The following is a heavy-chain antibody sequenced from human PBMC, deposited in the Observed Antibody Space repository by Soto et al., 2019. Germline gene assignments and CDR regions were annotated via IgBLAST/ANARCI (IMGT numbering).Heavy chain of an antibody. Sequence: SETLSLTCTVSGGSISSSSYYWGWIRQPPGKGLEWIGSIYYSGSTYYNPSLKSRVTISVDTSKNQFSLKLSSVTAADTAVYYCEAAGSGYYYYMDVWGKGTTVTVSS. D-gene: IGHD6-13*01. J-gene: IGHJ6*03. CDR1: GGSISSSSYY. CDR2: IYYSGST. V-gene: IGHV4-39*01. CDR3: EAAGSGYYYYMDV.